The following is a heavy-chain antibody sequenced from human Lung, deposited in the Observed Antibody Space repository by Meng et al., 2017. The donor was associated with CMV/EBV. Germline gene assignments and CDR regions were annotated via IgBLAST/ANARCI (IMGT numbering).Heavy chain of an antibody. Sequence: KASGYTFTNSQIHWVRQAPGQGLECMGVVSPSAGGTRYAQNFQGRVTMTRDTSTSTVYMTVNSLRSDDTAVYYCARQSDFLTSYYDYWGQGTLVTVSS. D-gene: IGHD3-9*01. CDR1: GYTFTNSQ. V-gene: IGHV1-46*01. CDR2: VSPSAGGT. J-gene: IGHJ4*02. CDR3: ARQSDFLTSYYDY.